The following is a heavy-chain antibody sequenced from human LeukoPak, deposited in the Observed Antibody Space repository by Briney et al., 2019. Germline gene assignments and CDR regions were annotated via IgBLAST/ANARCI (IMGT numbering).Heavy chain of an antibody. J-gene: IGHJ1*01. D-gene: IGHD1-7*01. CDR1: GYTFTGYY. CDR2: IETNTGNP. V-gene: IGHV7-4-1*02. Sequence: GASVKVSCKASGYTFTGYYMHWVRQAPGQGLELMGWIETNTGNPTYAQGFTGRFVFSLDTTVSTAYLQISSLKAEDTAVYYCARDYTLTLGTTTYFQHWGQGTLVTVSS. CDR3: ARDYTLTLGTTTYFQH.